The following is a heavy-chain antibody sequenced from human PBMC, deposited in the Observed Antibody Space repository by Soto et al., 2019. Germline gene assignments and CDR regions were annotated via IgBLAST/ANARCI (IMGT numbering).Heavy chain of an antibody. CDR2: INHSGST. CDR3: ARVEDCSSTSCIEEYFQH. J-gene: IGHJ1*01. Sequence: SETLSLTCAVYGGSFSGYYWSWIRQPPGKGLEWIGEINHSGSTNYNPSLKSRVTISVDTSKNQFSLKLSSVTAADTAVYYCARVEDCSSTSCIEEYFQHWGQGTLVTVSS. D-gene: IGHD2-2*01. CDR1: GGSFSGYY. V-gene: IGHV4-34*01.